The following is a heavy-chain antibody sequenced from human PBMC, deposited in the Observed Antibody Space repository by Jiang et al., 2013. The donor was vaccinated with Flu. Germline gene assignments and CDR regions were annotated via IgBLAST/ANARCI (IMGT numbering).Heavy chain of an antibody. CDR3: ARKKNYFDPSRFNDYFDN. V-gene: IGHV5-51*01. CDR2: IYPDDSDT. J-gene: IGHJ4*02. CDR1: GYTFNNYW. D-gene: IGHD2/OR15-2a*01. Sequence: GYTFNNYWIAWVRQMPGKGLEWMGIIYPDDSDTRYSPSFQGQVTISVDRSTNTAYLQRRSLEASDTAIYYCARKKNYFDPSRFNDYFDNWGQGTQVTVSS.